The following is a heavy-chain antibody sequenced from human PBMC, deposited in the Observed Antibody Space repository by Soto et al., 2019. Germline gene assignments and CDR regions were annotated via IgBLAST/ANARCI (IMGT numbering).Heavy chain of an antibody. D-gene: IGHD6-19*01. Sequence: EVQLVESGGGWVQPGRSLRLSCEVSGFTFDDYAMHWVRQAPGKGLVWVSGMSWNGIRVVYADSVKGRFTISRDNAKNSLYLQMNSLRAEDTAFYYCGKDMLRPGSGWSHYYYYGVDVWGQGTTVTVSS. CDR2: MSWNGIRV. CDR1: GFTFDDYA. CDR3: GKDMLRPGSGWSHYYYYGVDV. V-gene: IGHV3-9*01. J-gene: IGHJ6*02.